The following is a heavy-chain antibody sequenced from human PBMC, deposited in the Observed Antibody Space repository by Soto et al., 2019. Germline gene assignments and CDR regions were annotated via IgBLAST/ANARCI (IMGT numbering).Heavy chain of an antibody. CDR3: ARDKMFYFDY. Sequence: GGSLRLSCAASGFTFSSYAMHWVRQVPGKGLEWVAVISYDGSNKYYADSVKGRFTISRANSKNTLYLQMNSLRAEDTAVYYCARDKMFYFDYWGQGTLVTVSS. CDR2: ISYDGSNK. D-gene: IGHD3-10*02. V-gene: IGHV3-30-3*01. CDR1: GFTFSSYA. J-gene: IGHJ4*02.